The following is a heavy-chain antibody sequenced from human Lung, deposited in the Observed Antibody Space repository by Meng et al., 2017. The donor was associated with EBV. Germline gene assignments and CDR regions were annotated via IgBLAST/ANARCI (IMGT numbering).Heavy chain of an antibody. J-gene: IGHJ4*02. Sequence: QVQLQQSGPGLVKPSXTLPLTCAXSGVSVSSNSAAWNWIRQSPSRGLEWLGRTYYRSKWYNDYAVSVISRITVNPDTSKNQFSLQLNSVTPEDTAVYYCARGTFSSGWYETFDYWGQGTLVTVSS. D-gene: IGHD6-19*01. CDR1: GVSVSSNSAA. CDR2: TYYRSKWYN. V-gene: IGHV6-1*01. CDR3: ARGTFSSGWYETFDY.